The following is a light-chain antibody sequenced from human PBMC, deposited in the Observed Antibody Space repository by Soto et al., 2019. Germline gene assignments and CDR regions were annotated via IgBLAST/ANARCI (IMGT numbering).Light chain of an antibody. CDR1: NSDIGNYDF. J-gene: IGLJ1*01. Sequence: QSALTQPASVSGSPGQSITISCIGANSDIGNYDFVSWYRQHPGEAPKVLIFDVSNRPSGISNRFSGSKSGNTASLTIYGLQAEDEADYFCSSYTRTSSFYVFGTGTKVTVL. CDR3: SSYTRTSSFYV. V-gene: IGLV2-14*03. CDR2: DVS.